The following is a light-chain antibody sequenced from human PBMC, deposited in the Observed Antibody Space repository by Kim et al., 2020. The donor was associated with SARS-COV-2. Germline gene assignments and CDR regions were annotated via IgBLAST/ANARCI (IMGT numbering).Light chain of an antibody. J-gene: IGKJ4*01. Sequence: DIQMTQSPSSLSASVGDRVTITCQASQDISNYLNWYQQKPGKAPKLLIYDASNLETGVPSRFSGSGSRTDFTFTISSLQPEDIATYYCQQYDDLPRLTFGGGTKVDIK. CDR3: QQYDDLPRLT. CDR2: DAS. V-gene: IGKV1-33*01. CDR1: QDISNY.